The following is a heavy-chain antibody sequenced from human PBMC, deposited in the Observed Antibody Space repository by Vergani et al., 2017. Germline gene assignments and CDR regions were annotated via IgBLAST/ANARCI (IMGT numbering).Heavy chain of an antibody. Sequence: QVQLQESGPGLVKPSETLSLICDVFDFISNGQYWGWIRQSPEKGLEWIGSLYASGSTYYSPSLKSRVAISIDTSKNHFSLRLRSVTAADTAVYYCARVVLRITMVRGGMKFEPWGQGTLVTVSS. CDR2: LYASGST. V-gene: IGHV4-38-2*01. D-gene: IGHD3-10*01. CDR3: ARVVLRITMVRGGMKFEP. CDR1: DFISNGQY. J-gene: IGHJ5*02.